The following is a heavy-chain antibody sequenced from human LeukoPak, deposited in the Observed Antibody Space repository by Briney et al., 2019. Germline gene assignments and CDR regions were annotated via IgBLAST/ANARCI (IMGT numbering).Heavy chain of an antibody. Sequence: SVKVSCKASGGTFSSYAISWVRQAPGQGLEWMGGIIPIFGTANYAQKFQGRVTITADESTSTAYMELSSLRSEDTAVYYCAAQGRYCSGGSCPIDYWGQGTLVTVSS. CDR1: GGTFSSYA. D-gene: IGHD2-15*01. V-gene: IGHV1-69*13. J-gene: IGHJ4*02. CDR2: IIPIFGTA. CDR3: AAQGRYCSGGSCPIDY.